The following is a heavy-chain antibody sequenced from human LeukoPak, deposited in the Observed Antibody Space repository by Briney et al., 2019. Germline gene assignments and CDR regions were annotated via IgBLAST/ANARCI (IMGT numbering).Heavy chain of an antibody. Sequence: VGSLRLSCAASGFTFSSYWMHWVRQAPGKGLVWVSRINSDGSSTSYADSVKGRFTISRDNAKNTLYLQMNSLRAEDTAVYYCARRYCSGGSCYPLGYWGQGTLVTVSS. J-gene: IGHJ4*02. D-gene: IGHD2-15*01. CDR1: GFTFSSYW. CDR3: ARRYCSGGSCYPLGY. V-gene: IGHV3-74*01. CDR2: INSDGSST.